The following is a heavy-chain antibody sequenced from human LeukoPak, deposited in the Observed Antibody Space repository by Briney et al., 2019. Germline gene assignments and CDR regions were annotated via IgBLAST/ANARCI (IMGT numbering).Heavy chain of an antibody. CDR2: IYTSGST. CDR1: GGSISSYY. CDR3: ARDTGIRGYSGYDLGY. J-gene: IGHJ4*02. V-gene: IGHV4-4*07. Sequence: SETLSLTCTVSGGSISSYYWSWIRQPAGKGLEWIGRIYTSGSTNYNPSLKSRVTMSVGTSKNQFSLKLSSVTAADTAVYYCARDTGIRGYSGYDLGYWGQGTLVTVSS. D-gene: IGHD5-12*01.